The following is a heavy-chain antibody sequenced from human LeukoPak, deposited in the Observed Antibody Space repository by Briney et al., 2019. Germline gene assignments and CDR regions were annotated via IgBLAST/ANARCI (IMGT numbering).Heavy chain of an antibody. CDR1: GFTFSSFA. V-gene: IGHV3-23*01. D-gene: IGHD2-21*01. CDR2: ISHSGGST. J-gene: IGHJ6*02. Sequence: GGSLRLSCAASGFTFSSFAMTWVRQAPGKGLEWVSTISHSGGSTYYAESLKGRFTISRDSSKSTLYLQMNSLRAEDSAVYYCARDRGLTLFYYGMDVWGQGTTVIVSS. CDR3: ARDRGLTLFYYGMDV.